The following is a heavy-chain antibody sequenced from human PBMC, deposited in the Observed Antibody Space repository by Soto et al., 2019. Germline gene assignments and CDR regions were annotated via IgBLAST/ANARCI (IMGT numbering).Heavy chain of an antibody. CDR3: ARRGSSLGFDY. V-gene: IGHV4-61*01. D-gene: IGHD1-26*01. Sequence: SETLSLTCTVSGGSVSSGSYYWSWIRQPPGKGPEWIGYIYYSGSTNYNPSLKSRVTISVDTSKNQFSLKLSSVTAADTAVYYCARRGSSLGFDYWGQGTLVTVSS. CDR2: IYYSGST. J-gene: IGHJ4*02. CDR1: GGSVSSGSYY.